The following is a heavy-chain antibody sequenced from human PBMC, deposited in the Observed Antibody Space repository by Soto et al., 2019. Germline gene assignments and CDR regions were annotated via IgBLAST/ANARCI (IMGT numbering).Heavy chain of an antibody. CDR1: RFLFSEFT. CDR2: ISPTSSYI. CDR3: ERENA. J-gene: IGHJ5*02. Sequence: ACSLRISCAASRFLFSEFTMNWVRKAPGKGLEWVSSISPTSSYIYYADSVKGRFTISRDNAKNSVYLQMNSLRAEDTAVYYCERENAWGQGNLVTFS. V-gene: IGHV3-21*01. D-gene: IGHD1-1*01.